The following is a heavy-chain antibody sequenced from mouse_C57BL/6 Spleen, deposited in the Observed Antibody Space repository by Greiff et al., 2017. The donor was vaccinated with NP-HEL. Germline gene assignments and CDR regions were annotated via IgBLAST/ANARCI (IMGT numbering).Heavy chain of an antibody. D-gene: IGHD2-4*01. CDR2: IDPSDSYT. J-gene: IGHJ2*01. CDR1: GYTFTSYW. CDR3: ARSGYDYDGGYFDY. V-gene: IGHV1-69*01. Sequence: QVQLQQPGAELVMPGASVKLSCKASGYTFTSYWMHWVKQRPGQGLEWIGEIDPSDSYTNYNQKFKGKSTLTVDKSSSTAYMQLSSLTSEDSAVYYCARSGYDYDGGYFDYWGQGTTLTVSS.